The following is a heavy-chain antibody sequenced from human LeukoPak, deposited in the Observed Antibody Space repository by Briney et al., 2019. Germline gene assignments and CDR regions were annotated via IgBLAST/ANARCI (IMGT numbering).Heavy chain of an antibody. V-gene: IGHV1-2*06. CDR2: INPNSGGT. D-gene: IGHD3-22*01. CDR1: GYTFTGYY. Sequence: ASVKVSCKASGYTFTGYYMHWVRQAPGQGLEWMGRINPNSGGTNYAQKFQGRVTMTRDTSTSTAYMELSSLRYDDTAVYYCARDALVIYDSSGYYFWGQGTLVTVSS. CDR3: ARDALVIYDSSGYYF. J-gene: IGHJ4*02.